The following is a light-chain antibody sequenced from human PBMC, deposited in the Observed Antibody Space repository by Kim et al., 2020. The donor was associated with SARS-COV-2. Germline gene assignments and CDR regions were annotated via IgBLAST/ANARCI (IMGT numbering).Light chain of an antibody. CDR2: YDS. CDR1: NIGSKS. Sequence: SYELTQPPSVSVAPGKTARITCGGNNIGSKSVHWYQQKPGHAPVLVIYYDSDRPSGIPERFSGSNSGNTATLTISRVEAGDEADYYCQVWDSSSDHVFGT. J-gene: IGLJ1*01. CDR3: QVWDSSSDHV. V-gene: IGLV3-21*04.